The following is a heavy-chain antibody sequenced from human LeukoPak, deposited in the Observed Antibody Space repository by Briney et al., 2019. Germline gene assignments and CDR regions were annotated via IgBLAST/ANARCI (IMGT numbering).Heavy chain of an antibody. D-gene: IGHD3-22*01. CDR2: IIPIFGTA. CDR1: GGTFSSYA. CDR3: ATRGVYYDSSGYLFDY. J-gene: IGHJ4*02. Sequence: SVKVSCKASGGTFSSYAISWVRQAPGQGLEWMGGIIPIFGTANYAQKFQGRVTITADESTSTAYMELSSLRSEDTAVYYCATRGVYYDSSGYLFDYWGQGTLVTVSS. V-gene: IGHV1-69*13.